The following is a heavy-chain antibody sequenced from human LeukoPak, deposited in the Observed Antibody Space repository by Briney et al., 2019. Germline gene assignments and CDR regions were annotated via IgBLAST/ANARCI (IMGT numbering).Heavy chain of an antibody. V-gene: IGHV4-4*07. CDR1: GGSISSYY. J-gene: IGHJ4*02. CDR3: ARGRRDGYNWYYFDY. Sequence: SETLSLTCTVSGGSISSYYWSWIRQPAGKGLEWIGRIYTSGSTNYNPSLKSRVTMSVETSKNQFSLNLSSVTAADTAVYYCARGRRDGYNWYYFDYWGQGTLVTVSS. CDR2: IYTSGST. D-gene: IGHD5-24*01.